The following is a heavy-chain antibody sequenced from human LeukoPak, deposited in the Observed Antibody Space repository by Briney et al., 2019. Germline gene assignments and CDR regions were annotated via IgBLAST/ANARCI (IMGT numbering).Heavy chain of an antibody. J-gene: IGHJ4*02. Sequence: AGSLRLSCAASGFTVITNDMTWVRQAPGKGLEWVSVLYSDGNTKYADSVQGRFTISRDNSKNTLYLEMNSLSPDDTAVYYCARGVEPLAANTLAYWGQGTLVAVSS. CDR1: GFTVITND. CDR3: ARGVEPLAANTLAY. D-gene: IGHD1-14*01. V-gene: IGHV3-53*01. CDR2: LYSDGNT.